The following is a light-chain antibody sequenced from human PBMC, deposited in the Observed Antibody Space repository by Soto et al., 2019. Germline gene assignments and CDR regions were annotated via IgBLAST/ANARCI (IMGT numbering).Light chain of an antibody. CDR1: QSISDT. J-gene: IGKJ4*01. Sequence: EIVMTQSPATLSVSPVGRATPSWRASQSISDTLAWYQQKPGQAPRLLIYGASSRATGIPDRFSGSGSGTDFTLTISRLEPEDFAVYYCQQYGSSPLTFGGGTKVDIK. CDR3: QQYGSSPLT. CDR2: GAS. V-gene: IGKV3-20*01.